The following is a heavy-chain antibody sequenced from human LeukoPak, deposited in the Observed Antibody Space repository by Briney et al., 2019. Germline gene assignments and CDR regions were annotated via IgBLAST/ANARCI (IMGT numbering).Heavy chain of an antibody. CDR2: ISYDGSNK. Sequence: GGSLRLSCAASGFTFSNYIMHWVRQAPGKGLEWVAVISYDGSNKYYADSVKGRFTISRGNSKNTLYLQMNSLRVEDTAVYYCARDPSPGGGFGELFDYWGQGTLVTVSS. CDR1: GFTFSNYI. D-gene: IGHD3-10*01. CDR3: ARDPSPGGGFGELFDY. V-gene: IGHV3-30*04. J-gene: IGHJ4*02.